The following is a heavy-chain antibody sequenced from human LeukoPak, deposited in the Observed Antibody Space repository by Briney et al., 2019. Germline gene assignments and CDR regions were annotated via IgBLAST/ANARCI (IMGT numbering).Heavy chain of an antibody. CDR2: IYYSGST. D-gene: IGHD4-23*01. J-gene: IGHJ3*02. Sequence: SETLSLTCTVSGGSISSYYWSWIRQPPGKGLEWIGYIYYSGSTNYNPSLKSRVTISVDTSKNQFSLKLSSVTAADTAVYYCARHWTGYGGNEGPYAFDIWGQGTMVTVSS. V-gene: IGHV4-59*08. CDR3: ARHWTGYGGNEGPYAFDI. CDR1: GGSISSYY.